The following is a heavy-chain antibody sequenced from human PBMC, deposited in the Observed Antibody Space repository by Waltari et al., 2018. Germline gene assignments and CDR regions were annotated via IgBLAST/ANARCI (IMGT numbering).Heavy chain of an antibody. D-gene: IGHD3-10*01. J-gene: IGHJ3*02. CDR2: ISGSGGST. CDR3: AKVTSGSGPGRDAFDI. CDR1: GFTFSSYA. V-gene: IGHV3-23*04. Sequence: VQLVQSGGGLVQPGGSLRLSCSASGFTFSSYAMSWVRQAPGKGLEWVSAISGSGGSTYYADSVKGRFTISRDNSKNTLYLQMNSLRAEDTAVYYCAKVTSGSGPGRDAFDIWGQGTMVTVSS.